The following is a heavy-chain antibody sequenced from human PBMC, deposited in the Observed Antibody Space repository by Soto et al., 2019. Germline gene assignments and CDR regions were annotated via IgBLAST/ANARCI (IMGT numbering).Heavy chain of an antibody. CDR1: GFTVSTKY. D-gene: IGHD3-16*01. V-gene: IGHV3-66*01. CDR3: ARDPWAADY. J-gene: IGHJ4*02. CDR2: LYSGGST. Sequence: EVQLVESGGGVVKPGGSLRLSCAASGFTVSTKYMSWVRQAPGKGLEWGSVLYSGGSTFYEDSVRGRFTITRDNSKNTVNLQMNSLRAEDTAVYYCARDPWAADYWGQGTLVTVSS.